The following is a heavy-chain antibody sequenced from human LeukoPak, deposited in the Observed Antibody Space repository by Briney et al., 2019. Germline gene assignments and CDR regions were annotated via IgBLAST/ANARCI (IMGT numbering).Heavy chain of an antibody. Sequence: GGFLRLSCAASGFTFSSYGMHWVRQAPGKGLEWVAVIWYDGTNTYYADSVKGRFTISRDNSKNTLYLQMNSLRAEDTAVYYCARDLCSGGSCYPDAFDIWGQGTMVTVSS. CDR1: GFTFSSYG. J-gene: IGHJ3*02. V-gene: IGHV3-33*01. D-gene: IGHD2-15*01. CDR2: IWYDGTNT. CDR3: ARDLCSGGSCYPDAFDI.